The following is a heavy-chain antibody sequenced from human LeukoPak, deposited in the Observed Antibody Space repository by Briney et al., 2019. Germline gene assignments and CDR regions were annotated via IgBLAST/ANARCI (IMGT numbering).Heavy chain of an antibody. CDR1: GFTVSSNY. J-gene: IGHJ4*02. CDR2: IYSGGST. Sequence: PGGSLRLSCAASGFTVSSNYMSWVRQAPGKGLEWVSVIYSGGSTYYADSVKGRFTISRDNSKNTLYLQMNSLRAEDTAVYYWARDSGVRYFDYWGQGTLVTVSS. CDR3: ARDSGVRYFDY. D-gene: IGHD3-10*01. V-gene: IGHV3-53*01.